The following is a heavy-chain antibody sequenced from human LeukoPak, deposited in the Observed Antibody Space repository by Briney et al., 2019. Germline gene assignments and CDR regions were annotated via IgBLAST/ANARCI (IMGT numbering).Heavy chain of an antibody. Sequence: PGGSLRLSCAASGFSFSGSAMHWVRQASGKGLEWVGRIRGKVHSYATAYAASVKGRFTISRDDSKNTAYLQMNSLKTEDTAVYYCASSLQCGYYYYMDVWGKGTTVTVSS. D-gene: IGHD4-11*01. J-gene: IGHJ6*03. CDR1: GFSFSGSA. CDR3: ASSLQCGYYYYMDV. V-gene: IGHV3-73*01. CDR2: IRGKVHSYAT.